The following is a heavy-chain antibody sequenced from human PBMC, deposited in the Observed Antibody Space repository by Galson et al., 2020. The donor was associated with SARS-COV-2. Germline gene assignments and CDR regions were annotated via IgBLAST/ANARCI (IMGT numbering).Heavy chain of an antibody. D-gene: IGHD2-8*01. J-gene: IGHJ6*02. Sequence: TISLTCADYVGYFSGFSWSWVRQSPGKGLEWIGEINHSGSANYNPSLKSRVTISVDTSKNQFSLKLTSVTAAEKGVYYCARGRVGVVPSPILCLRPYYDFYALDFWGQGTTITVCS. CDR3: ARGRVGVVPSPILCLRPYYDFYALDF. V-gene: IGHV4-34*01. CDR1: VGYFSGFS. CDR2: INHSGSA.